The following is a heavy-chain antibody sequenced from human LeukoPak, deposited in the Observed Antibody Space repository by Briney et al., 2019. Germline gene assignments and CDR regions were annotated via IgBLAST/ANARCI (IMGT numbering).Heavy chain of an antibody. J-gene: IGHJ6*02. CDR2: IYTSGST. V-gene: IGHV4-61*02. Sequence: SETLSLTCTVSGGSISSGSYYWSWIRQPAGKGLEWIGRIYTSGSTNYNPSLKSRVTISVDTSKNQFSLKLSSVTAADTAVCYCARVRITMVRGVPAGDYYGMDVWGQGTTVTVSS. CDR1: GGSISSGSYY. CDR3: ARVRITMVRGVPAGDYYGMDV. D-gene: IGHD3-10*01.